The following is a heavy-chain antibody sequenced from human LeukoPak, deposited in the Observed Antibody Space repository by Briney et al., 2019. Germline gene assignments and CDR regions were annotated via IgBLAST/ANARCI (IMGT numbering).Heavy chain of an antibody. J-gene: IGHJ4*02. CDR2: TYYRSKCKS. V-gene: IGHV6-1*01. CDR1: GDSVSSNTAA. CDR3: ARLVGNSPDY. Sequence: SQSLSLTCAISGDSVSSNTAAWNWIRQSPSRGLEWLGRTYYRSKCKSDYAVSLRGRINISPDTSKNQFSLQLNSVSPEDTAVYYCARLVGNSPDYWGQGALVTVSS. D-gene: IGHD2/OR15-2a*01.